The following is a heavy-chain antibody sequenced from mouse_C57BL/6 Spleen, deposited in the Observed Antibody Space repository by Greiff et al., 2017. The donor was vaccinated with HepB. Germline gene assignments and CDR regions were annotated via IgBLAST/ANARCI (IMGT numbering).Heavy chain of an antibody. CDR2: IYPRDGST. J-gene: IGHJ2*01. D-gene: IGHD1-1*01. CDR3: ARPYYGSSYIFDY. V-gene: IGHV1-85*01. CDR1: GYTFTSYD. Sequence: QVQLKESGPELVKPGASVKLSCKASGYTFTSYDINWVKQRPGQGLEWIGWIYPRDGSTKYNEKFKGKATLTVDTSSSTAYMELHSLTSEDSAVYFCARPYYGSSYIFDYWGQGTTLTVSS.